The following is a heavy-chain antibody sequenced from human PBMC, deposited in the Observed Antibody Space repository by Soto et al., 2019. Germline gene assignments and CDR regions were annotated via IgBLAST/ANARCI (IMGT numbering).Heavy chain of an antibody. D-gene: IGHD6-19*01. CDR1: GGTFSSYA. CDR3: ATFAGCRQISIAVAATDYSYGIDL. Sequence: QVQLVQSGAEVKKPGSSVKVSCKASGGTFSSYAISWVRQAPGQGLEWMGGIIPIFGTANYAQKFQGRVTLPADHPTITAYIDLSRLSSDDPALYYSATFAGCRQISIAVAATDYSYGIDLWGHGTTVTLSS. CDR2: IIPIFGTA. J-gene: IGHJ6*02. V-gene: IGHV1-69*12.